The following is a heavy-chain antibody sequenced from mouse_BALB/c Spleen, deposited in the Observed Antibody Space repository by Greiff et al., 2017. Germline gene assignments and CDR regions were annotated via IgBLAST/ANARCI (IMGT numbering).Heavy chain of an antibody. D-gene: IGHD1-2*01. CDR2: IDPETGGT. Sequence: QVQLKESGAELVRPGASVTLSCKASGYTFTDYEMHWVKQTPVHGLEWIGAIDPETGGTAYNQKFKGKATLTADKSSSTAYMELRSLTSEDSAVYYCTRSRALLRLLFAYWGQGTLVTVSA. CDR1: GYTFTDYE. V-gene: IGHV1-15*01. J-gene: IGHJ3*01. CDR3: TRSRALLRLLFAY.